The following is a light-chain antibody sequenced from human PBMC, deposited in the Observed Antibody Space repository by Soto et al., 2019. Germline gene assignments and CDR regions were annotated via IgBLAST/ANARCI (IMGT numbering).Light chain of an antibody. CDR3: QQYSGFSP. CDR1: QSINLL. Sequence: DIQMTQSPSTLSASVGDRVTISCRASQSINLLLAWYQQKPGRAPKLLIYKASSLQSGGPSRLSGNGSGTDFTLTISSLQPDDFATYYCQQYSGFSPFGGGPKVEI. V-gene: IGKV1-5*03. J-gene: IGKJ4*02. CDR2: KAS.